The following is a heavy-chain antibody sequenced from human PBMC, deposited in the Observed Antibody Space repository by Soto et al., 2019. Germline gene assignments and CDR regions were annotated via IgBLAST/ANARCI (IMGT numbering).Heavy chain of an antibody. CDR1: GYTFTSYA. CDR3: ARSYYGYYGRTYYYCGMDV. J-gene: IGHJ6*02. V-gene: IGHV1-3*01. Sequence: ASVKVSCQASGYTFTSYAMHWVRQAPGQRREWMGWINAGNGNTKYSQKFQGRVTITRDTSASTVYMELSSLRSEDTAVYYCARSYYGYYGRTYYYCGMDVWGQGTTVTVSS. CDR2: INAGNGNT. D-gene: IGHD4-17*01.